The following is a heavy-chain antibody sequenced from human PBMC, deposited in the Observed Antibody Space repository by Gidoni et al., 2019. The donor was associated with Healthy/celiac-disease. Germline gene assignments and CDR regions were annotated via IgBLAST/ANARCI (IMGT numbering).Heavy chain of an antibody. D-gene: IGHD1-20*01. CDR3: AANHITGYFDY. V-gene: IGHV4-59*01. CDR2: IYYSGST. CDR1: GGSISSYY. J-gene: IGHJ4*02. Sequence: QVQLQSSGPGLVKPSETLSPTCTVSGGSISSYYWSWIRQPPGKGLELVGYIYYSGSTNYNPSLKSRVTISVDTSKNQFSLKLSSVTAADTAVYYCAANHITGYFDYWGQGTLVTVSS.